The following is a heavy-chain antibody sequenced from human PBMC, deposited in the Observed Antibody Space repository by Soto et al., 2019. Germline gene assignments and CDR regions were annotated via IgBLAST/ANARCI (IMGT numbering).Heavy chain of an antibody. D-gene: IGHD3-10*01. V-gene: IGHV1-18*01. CDR2: ISPYNGNT. J-gene: IGHJ5*02. CDR1: GYIFVTYG. Sequence: ASVKVSCKASGYIFVTYGISWVRQAPGQGLEWMGRISPYNGNTNYAHNLQGRVTMTTDTSTSTAYMELRSLRSDDTAVYYCVRDLDGSGSYYTDRWGPGTQVTVSS. CDR3: VRDLDGSGSYYTDR.